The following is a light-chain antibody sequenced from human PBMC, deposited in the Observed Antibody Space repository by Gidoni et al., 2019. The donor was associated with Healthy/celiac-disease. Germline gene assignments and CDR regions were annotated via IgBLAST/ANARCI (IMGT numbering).Light chain of an antibody. J-gene: IGKJ1*01. V-gene: IGKV3-20*01. Sequence: EIVLTQSPGTLSLSPGERATLSCRASQSVSSSYLAWYQQKPGQAPRLLIYGASSRATGIPDRFSGSGSGTDFTLTISRLEPEDCAVYYCQQYGSKPRTFGQGTKVEIK. CDR3: QQYGSKPRT. CDR2: GAS. CDR1: QSVSSSY.